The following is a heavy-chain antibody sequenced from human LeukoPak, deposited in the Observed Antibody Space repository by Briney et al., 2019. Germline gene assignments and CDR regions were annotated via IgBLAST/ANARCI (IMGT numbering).Heavy chain of an antibody. CDR3: ASPVLLWFGEYLDY. D-gene: IGHD3-10*01. V-gene: IGHV4-38-2*02. Sequence: SETLSLTCTVSGYSISSGYYWGWIRQPPGKGLEWIGSIYHSGSTYYNPSLKSRVTISVDTSKNQSSLKLSSVTAADTAVYYCASPVLLWFGEYLDYWGQGTLITVSS. CDR1: GYSISSGYY. J-gene: IGHJ4*02. CDR2: IYHSGST.